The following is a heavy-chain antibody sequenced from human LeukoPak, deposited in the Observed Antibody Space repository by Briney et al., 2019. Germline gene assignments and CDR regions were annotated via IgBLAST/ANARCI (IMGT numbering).Heavy chain of an antibody. Sequence: GGSLRLSCAASGFTFSNYAMSWVRQAPGKGLEWVSAISGSGVYTYYADSVKGRFTISRDNSKNTLYVQMNSLRAEDTALYYCAKGPSSSWINFFDYWGQGTLVTVSS. V-gene: IGHV3-23*01. CDR2: ISGSGVYT. CDR1: GFTFSNYA. J-gene: IGHJ4*02. CDR3: AKGPSSSWINFFDY. D-gene: IGHD6-13*01.